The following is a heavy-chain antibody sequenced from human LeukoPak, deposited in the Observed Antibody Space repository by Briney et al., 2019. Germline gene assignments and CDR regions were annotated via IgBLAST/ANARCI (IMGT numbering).Heavy chain of an antibody. Sequence: GGSLRLSCAASGFTFDDYTMHWVRQAPGKGLEWVSLISWDGGSTYYADSVKGRFTISRDNAKNTLYLQMNSLRAEDTAVYYCARDNGRGGFDYWGQGTLVTVSS. V-gene: IGHV3-43*01. CDR3: ARDNGRGGFDY. J-gene: IGHJ4*02. CDR1: GFTFDDYT. CDR2: ISWDGGST. D-gene: IGHD3-16*01.